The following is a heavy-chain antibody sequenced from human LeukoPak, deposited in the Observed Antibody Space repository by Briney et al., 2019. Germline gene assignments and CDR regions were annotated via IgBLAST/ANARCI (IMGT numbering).Heavy chain of an antibody. J-gene: IGHJ4*01. CDR3: VRQGGGDNCR. V-gene: IGHV3-66*02. CDR1: GFTLNTNY. Sequence: GGSLRLSCAASGFTLNTNYMNWVRQPPGKGLEWVSIMYPWGFALYADTVKGRFTVTRGKSKKMMVIQMNTLRAEGTAMYCCVRQGGGDNCRWGQGALVTVSS. D-gene: IGHD4-23*01. CDR2: MYPWGFA.